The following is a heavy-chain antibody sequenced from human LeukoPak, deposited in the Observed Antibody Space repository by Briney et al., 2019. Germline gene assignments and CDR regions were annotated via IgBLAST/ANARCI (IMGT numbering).Heavy chain of an antibody. CDR3: ARGQAIGWYFDL. V-gene: IGHV3-23*01. D-gene: IGHD5-24*01. J-gene: IGHJ2*01. CDR2: MSGSGGST. Sequence: GGSLRLSCAASGLSFGFYAMSWVRQAPGKGLECVSTMSGSGGSTYYADSVKGRFTLSRDNSKSTLFLQMNNLRVEDTAVYYCARGQAIGWYFDLWGRGTLLTVSS. CDR1: GLSFGFYA.